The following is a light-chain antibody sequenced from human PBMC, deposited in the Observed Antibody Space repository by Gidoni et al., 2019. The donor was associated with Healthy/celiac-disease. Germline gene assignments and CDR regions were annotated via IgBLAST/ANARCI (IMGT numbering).Light chain of an antibody. CDR3: QSYDSSLSGSV. CDR1: SYNIGAGYD. Sequence: QSVLTQPPSVSGAPGQRVTISCTGSSYNIGAGYDVHWYQQLPGTAPKLLIYGNSNRPSGVPDRFSGSKSGTSASRAITGLQAEDEADYYCQSYDSSLSGSVFGGGTKLTVL. CDR2: GNS. V-gene: IGLV1-40*01. J-gene: IGLJ3*02.